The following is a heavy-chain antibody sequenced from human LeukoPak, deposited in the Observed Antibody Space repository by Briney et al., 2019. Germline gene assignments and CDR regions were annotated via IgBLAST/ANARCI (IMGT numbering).Heavy chain of an antibody. D-gene: IGHD3-10*01. Sequence: GGSLRLSCAASGFAFSSHSMHWIRQAPGKGLEWVSSISSSGSYKYYADSLKGRSTISRDNADNSVFLQLNSLTVEDTAVYYCANEGGTMLRGDLDYWGQGTMVTVSS. CDR1: GFAFSSHS. V-gene: IGHV3-21*01. CDR3: ANEGGTMLRGDLDY. J-gene: IGHJ4*02. CDR2: ISSSGSYK.